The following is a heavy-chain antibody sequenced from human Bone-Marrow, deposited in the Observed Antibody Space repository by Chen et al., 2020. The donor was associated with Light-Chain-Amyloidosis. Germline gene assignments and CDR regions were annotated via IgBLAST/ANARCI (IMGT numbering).Heavy chain of an antibody. Sequence: EVQLLESGGGLVQPGGSLRLSCAASGFTFSSYAMSWVRQAPGKGLEWVSAISTSGGSTYYADSVKGRFTISRDNSKNTLYLQMNSLRAEDTAVYYCARTLRYGHQVYFDYWGQGTLVTVSS. CDR2: ISTSGGST. D-gene: IGHD3-9*01. CDR1: GFTFSSYA. V-gene: IGHV3-23*01. J-gene: IGHJ4*02. CDR3: ARTLRYGHQVYFDY.